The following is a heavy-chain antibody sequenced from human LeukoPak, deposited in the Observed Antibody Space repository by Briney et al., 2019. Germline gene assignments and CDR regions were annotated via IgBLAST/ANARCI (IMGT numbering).Heavy chain of an antibody. Sequence: ASVTDPCKASGYTFTGYYMHWVRQAPGQGLEWMGWINPNSGGTNYAQKFQGRVTMTRDTSISTAYMELSRLRSDDTAVYYCARGIVGATTGDWGQGTLVTVSS. CDR2: INPNSGGT. V-gene: IGHV1-2*02. CDR3: ARGIVGATTGD. J-gene: IGHJ4*02. D-gene: IGHD1-26*01. CDR1: GYTFTGYY.